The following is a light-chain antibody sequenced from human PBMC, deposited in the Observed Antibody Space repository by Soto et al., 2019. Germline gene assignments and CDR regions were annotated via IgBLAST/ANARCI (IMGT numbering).Light chain of an antibody. CDR3: QRFDDSLI. CDR1: QSVDSST. V-gene: IGKV3-20*01. CDR2: GAS. Sequence: EVVLTQSPATLSLSAGERATLSCRASQSVDSSTLAWYQQKPGQSPRLLISGASKRATGTPDSFSGSASGTYFTLTISRLEPEDFAVYYCQRFDDSLIFGGGTKVEIK. J-gene: IGKJ4*01.